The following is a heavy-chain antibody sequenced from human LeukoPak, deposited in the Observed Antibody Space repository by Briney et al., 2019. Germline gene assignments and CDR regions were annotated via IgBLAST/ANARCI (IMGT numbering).Heavy chain of an antibody. J-gene: IGHJ6*02. D-gene: IGHD4/OR15-4a*01. Sequence: PSETLSLTCTVSGGSISSYYWSWIRQPPGKGLEWIGYIYYSGSTNYNPSLKSRVTISVDTSKNQFSLKLSSVTAADTAVYYCARDRRGAPVDYYYYYGMDVWGQGTTVTVSS. CDR3: ARDRRGAPVDYYYYYGMDV. CDR2: IYYSGST. CDR1: GGSISSYY. V-gene: IGHV4-59*01.